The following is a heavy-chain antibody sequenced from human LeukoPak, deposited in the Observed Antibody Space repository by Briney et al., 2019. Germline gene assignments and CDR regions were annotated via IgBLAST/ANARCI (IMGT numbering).Heavy chain of an antibody. CDR3: ARHGSGGDAY. Sequence: PSETLSLTCTVSGGSISNFYWTWIRQPPGKGLEWIGHIYYSGSTNYNPSLKSRVTISVDTSKNQFSLQLSSVTAADTAVYYCARHGSGGDAYWGQGTLVTVSS. D-gene: IGHD2-21*02. J-gene: IGHJ4*02. V-gene: IGHV4-59*08. CDR2: IYYSGST. CDR1: GGSISNFY.